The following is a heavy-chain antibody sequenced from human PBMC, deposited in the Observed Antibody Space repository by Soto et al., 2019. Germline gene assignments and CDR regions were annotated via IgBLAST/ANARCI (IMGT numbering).Heavy chain of an antibody. Sequence: PGCCIRLSCAASGVSVRSYVMSGVRQATGKGLEWVSAISGSGGRTYYADSVKGRFTISRDNSKNTLYLQLNSLRAEDTAVYYCATGLGTIDYWGPGTLVTVSS. J-gene: IGHJ4*02. CDR3: ATGLGTIDY. V-gene: IGHV3-23*01. CDR2: ISGSGGRT. CDR1: GVSVRSYV. D-gene: IGHD4-17*01.